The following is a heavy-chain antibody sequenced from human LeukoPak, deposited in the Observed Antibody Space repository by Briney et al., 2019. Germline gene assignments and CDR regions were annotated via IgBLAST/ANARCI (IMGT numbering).Heavy chain of an antibody. Sequence: GGTLRLSCAASGFTFSSYGMSWVRQAPGKGLEWVSAISGSGGSTYYADSVKGRFTISRDNSKNTLYLQMNSLRAEDTAVYYCAKGTAAAADVYYYYYMDVWGKGTTVTISS. CDR3: AKGTAAAADVYYYYYMDV. CDR1: GFTFSSYG. D-gene: IGHD6-13*01. J-gene: IGHJ6*03. CDR2: ISGSGGST. V-gene: IGHV3-23*01.